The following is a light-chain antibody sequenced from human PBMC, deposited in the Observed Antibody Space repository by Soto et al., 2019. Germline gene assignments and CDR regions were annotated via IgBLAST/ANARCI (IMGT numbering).Light chain of an antibody. CDR2: ATS. V-gene: IGKV1-39*01. Sequence: DIEVTHSPSSLCASVGDRVTITCRASQSISTYLIWYQQKPGKAPKLLIYATSSLQSGVPSRFSGSGSGTDFTLTISSLQPEDFATYYCQQSYSTPPGTFGQGTKVDIK. J-gene: IGKJ1*01. CDR3: QQSYSTPPGT. CDR1: QSISTY.